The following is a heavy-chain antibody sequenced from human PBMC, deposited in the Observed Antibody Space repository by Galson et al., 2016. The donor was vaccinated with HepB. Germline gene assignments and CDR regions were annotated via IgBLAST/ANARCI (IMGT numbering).Heavy chain of an antibody. CDR2: VSNNGETT. V-gene: IGHV3-23*01. Sequence: SLRLSCAASGFTFSSYSLTWVRQPPGKGLEWVSIVSNNGETTFYADSVKGRFTISRDNSKNTLYMQMNSLRAEDTAVYYRAKVRVEYSRSSYPRTNAFDIWGQGTMVTVSS. J-gene: IGHJ3*02. CDR3: AKVRVEYSRSSYPRTNAFDI. D-gene: IGHD6-6*01. CDR1: GFTFSSYS.